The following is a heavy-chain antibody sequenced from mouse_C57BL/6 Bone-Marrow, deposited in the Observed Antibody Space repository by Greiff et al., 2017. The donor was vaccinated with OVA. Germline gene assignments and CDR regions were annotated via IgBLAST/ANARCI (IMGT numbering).Heavy chain of an antibody. CDR1: GFTFSDYY. CDR3: ARAFQGYFDY. J-gene: IGHJ2*01. Sequence: EVKLVESEGGLVQPGSSMKLSCTASGFTFSDYYMAWVRQVPEKGLEWVANINYDGSSTYYLDSLKSRFIISRDNAKNILYLQMSSLKSEDTATYYCARAFQGYFDYWGQGTTLTVSS. CDR2: INYDGSST. V-gene: IGHV5-16*01.